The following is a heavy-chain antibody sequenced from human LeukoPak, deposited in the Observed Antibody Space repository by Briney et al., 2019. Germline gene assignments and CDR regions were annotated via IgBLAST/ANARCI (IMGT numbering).Heavy chain of an antibody. Sequence: SETLSLTCTVSGGSISSYYWSWIRQPPGKGLEWIGYIYYRGSTNYNPSLKSRVTISVDTSKNQFSLKLSSVTAADTAVYYCAREIQGWVAFAIAAAGKGGYYYYYMDVWGKGTTVTVSS. CDR1: GGSISSYY. CDR3: AREIQGWVAFAIAAAGKGGYYYYYMDV. D-gene: IGHD6-13*01. V-gene: IGHV4-59*01. J-gene: IGHJ6*03. CDR2: IYYRGST.